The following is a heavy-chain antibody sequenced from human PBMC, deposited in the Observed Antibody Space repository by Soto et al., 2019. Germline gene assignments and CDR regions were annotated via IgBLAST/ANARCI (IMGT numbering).Heavy chain of an antibody. Sequence: QVQLVQSGAEVKKPGSSMKVSCKASGGTFSSYAISWVRQAPGQGLEWMGGIIPIFGTANYAQKFQGRVTITADKSTSTAYMELSSLRSEDTAVYYCARSQRTGYSMIYYYYGMDVWGQGTTVTVSS. CDR2: IIPIFGTA. CDR3: ARSQRTGYSMIYYYYGMDV. D-gene: IGHD3-9*01. CDR1: GGTFSSYA. J-gene: IGHJ6*02. V-gene: IGHV1-69*06.